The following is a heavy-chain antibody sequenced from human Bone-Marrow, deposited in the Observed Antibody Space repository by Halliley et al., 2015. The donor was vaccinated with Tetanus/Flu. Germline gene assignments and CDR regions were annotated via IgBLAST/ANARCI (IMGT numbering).Heavy chain of an antibody. CDR2: VYYSDSGPT. J-gene: IGHJ5*02. V-gene: IGHV4-59*01. CDR3: ASDYINYALDT. D-gene: IGHD3-16*01. Sequence: WIGYVYYSDSGPTNYNPSLRSRVTISGDRSKNQVSLRLTSVTSADAGVYYCASDYINYALDTWGQGTLVTVPS.